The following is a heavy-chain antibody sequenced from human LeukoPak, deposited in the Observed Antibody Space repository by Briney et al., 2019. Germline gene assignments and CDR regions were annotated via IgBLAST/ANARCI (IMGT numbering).Heavy chain of an antibody. CDR3: AKRRGLELLYYYYMDV. CDR1: GFTFSSYA. Sequence: GGSLRLSCAASGFTFSSYAMSWVRQAPGKGLEWVSAISGSGGSTYYADSVKGRFTISRDNSKNTLYLQMNSLGAEDTAVYYCAKRRGLELLYYYYMDVWGKGTTVTVSS. V-gene: IGHV3-23*01. J-gene: IGHJ6*03. CDR2: ISGSGGST. D-gene: IGHD1-7*01.